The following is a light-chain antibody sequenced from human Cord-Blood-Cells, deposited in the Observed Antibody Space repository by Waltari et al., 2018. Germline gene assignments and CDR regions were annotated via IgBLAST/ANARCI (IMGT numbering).Light chain of an antibody. CDR2: RKN. V-gene: IGLV1-47*01. J-gene: IGLJ3*02. CDR3: AAWDDSLSGWV. Sequence: QSVLTQPPSASVTPGQRVTIPCSGSSSNIGSNYVHWYQQPPGTAPKLLIYRKNQRPSGVPDRFSGSKSGTSASLAISGLRSEDEADYYCAAWDDSLSGWVFGGGTKLTVL. CDR1: SSNIGSNY.